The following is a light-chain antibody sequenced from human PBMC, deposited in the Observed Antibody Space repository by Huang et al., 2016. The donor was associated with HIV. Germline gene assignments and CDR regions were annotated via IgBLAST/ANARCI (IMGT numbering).Light chain of an antibody. J-gene: IGKJ1*01. Sequence: EIVMTQSPATLSVSPGERATLSCRASQSVSSNFAWYQHKPGQAPRLLIYGAATRATGIPARFSCSGSGTEFTLTISSLQSEDFAVYYCQQYNNWPRTFGQGTKVEIK. CDR3: QQYNNWPRT. CDR1: QSVSSN. CDR2: GAA. V-gene: IGKV3-15*01.